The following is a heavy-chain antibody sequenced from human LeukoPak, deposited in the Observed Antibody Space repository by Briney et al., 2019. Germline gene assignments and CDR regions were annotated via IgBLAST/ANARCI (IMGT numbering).Heavy chain of an antibody. J-gene: IGHJ6*03. CDR2: IYYSGST. CDR1: GGSISSYN. V-gene: IGHV4-59*01. D-gene: IGHD4-17*01. CDR3: ARTTVTTRGWYYYYYMDV. Sequence: SETLSLTCAVSGGSISSYNWSWIRQPPGKGLEWIGYIYYSGSTNYNPSLKSRVTISVDTSKNQFSLKLSSVTAADTAVYYCARTTVTTRGWYYYYYMDVWGKGTTVTVSS.